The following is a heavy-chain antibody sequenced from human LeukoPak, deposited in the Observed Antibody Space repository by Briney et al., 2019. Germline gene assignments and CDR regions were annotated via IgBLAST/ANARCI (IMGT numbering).Heavy chain of an antibody. CDR1: GGSISSYY. CDR3: ARSVEGYCSGGSCYSYYYYMDV. J-gene: IGHJ6*03. CDR2: IYYSGST. D-gene: IGHD2-15*01. Sequence: SETLSLTCTVSGGSISSYYWSWIRQPPGKGLEWIGYIYYSGSTNYNPSLKSRVTISVDTSKNQFSLKLSSVTAADTAVYYCARSVEGYCSGGSCYSYYYYMDVWGKGTTVTISS. V-gene: IGHV4-59*01.